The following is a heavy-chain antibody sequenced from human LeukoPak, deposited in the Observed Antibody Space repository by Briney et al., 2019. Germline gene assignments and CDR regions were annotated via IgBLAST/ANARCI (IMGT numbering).Heavy chain of an antibody. Sequence: GGSLRLSCAASGFMFSSYSMNWVRQAPGKGLKWVAVISYDGSNKYYADSVKGRFTISRDNSKNTLYLQMNSLRAEDTAVYCCASPQDTWPPFSIDYWGQGTLVTVSS. V-gene: IGHV3-30*03. D-gene: IGHD2-15*01. CDR2: ISYDGSNK. CDR1: GFMFSSYS. CDR3: ASPQDTWPPFSIDY. J-gene: IGHJ4*02.